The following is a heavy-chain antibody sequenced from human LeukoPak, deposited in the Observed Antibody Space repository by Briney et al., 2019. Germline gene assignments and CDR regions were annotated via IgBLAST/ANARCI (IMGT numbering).Heavy chain of an antibody. J-gene: IGHJ3*02. V-gene: IGHV3-23*01. D-gene: IGHD2-2*01. Sequence: PGGSLRLSCAASGFTFSSNAMSWVRQAPGKGPEWVSAISGSGGSTYYADSVKGRFTISRDNSKNTLYLQMNSLRAEDTAVYYCARDGGRDWYCSSTSCYGDAFDIWGQGTMVTVSS. CDR3: ARDGGRDWYCSSTSCYGDAFDI. CDR2: ISGSGGST. CDR1: GFTFSSNA.